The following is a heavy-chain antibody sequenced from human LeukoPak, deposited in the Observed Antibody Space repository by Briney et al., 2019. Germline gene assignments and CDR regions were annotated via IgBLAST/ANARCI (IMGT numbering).Heavy chain of an antibody. CDR2: IYWDDDK. V-gene: IGHV2-5*02. Sequence: SGPTLVKPTQTLTLTCTFSGFSLSTSGVGVGWIRQPPGKALECLALIYWDDDKRYSPSLQSRLTVTKDTSKNQVVLTVTNLDPVDTATYYCARWQHYNSGVDYYYYMDVRGKGTTVTVSS. D-gene: IGHD1-1*01. J-gene: IGHJ6*03. CDR3: ARWQHYNSGVDYYYYMDV. CDR1: GFSLSTSGVG.